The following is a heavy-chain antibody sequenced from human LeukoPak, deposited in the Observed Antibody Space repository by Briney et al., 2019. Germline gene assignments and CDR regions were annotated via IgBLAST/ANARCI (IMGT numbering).Heavy chain of an antibody. D-gene: IGHD3-22*01. CDR2: IYYSGST. Sequence: SETLSLTCAVSGYSISSNNWWGWIRQAPGKGLEWIGYIYYSGSTFYNPSLKSRVTMSLDTSKNQFSLRLTSVTAVDTAVYFCARNDYESSGFDYWGQGSLVTVSS. CDR3: ARNDYESSGFDY. CDR1: GYSISSNNW. V-gene: IGHV4-28*01. J-gene: IGHJ4*02.